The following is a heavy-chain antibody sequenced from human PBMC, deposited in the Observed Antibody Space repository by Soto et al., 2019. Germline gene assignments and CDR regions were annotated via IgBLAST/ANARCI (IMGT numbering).Heavy chain of an antibody. CDR1: GGSISSSSYY. J-gene: IGHJ4*02. CDR2: IYYGGST. D-gene: IGHD3-10*01. CDR3: ARQRTYYGSGSYYPYYFDY. Sequence: QLQLQESGPGLVKPSETLSLTCTVSGGSISSSSYYWGWIRQPPGKGLEWIGGIYYGGSTYYNPSLKSRVTISVDTSKNQFSLKLSSVTAADTAVYYCARQRTYYGSGSYYPYYFDYWGQGTLVTVSS. V-gene: IGHV4-39*01.